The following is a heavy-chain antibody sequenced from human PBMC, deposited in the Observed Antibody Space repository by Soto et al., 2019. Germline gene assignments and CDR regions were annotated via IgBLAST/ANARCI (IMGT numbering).Heavy chain of an antibody. CDR3: ARHNVLGYTYGYDY. CDR1: GVSIITSNW. CDR2: VYHSGST. Sequence: SETLSLTCAVSGVSIITSNWWSWVRQTPGKGLEWIGEVYHSGSTNYNPSFKSRVAISVDTSKSQFSLKVSPVTAADTAVYYCARHNVLGYTYGYDYWGQGTLVTVSS. J-gene: IGHJ4*02. D-gene: IGHD5-18*01. V-gene: IGHV4-4*02.